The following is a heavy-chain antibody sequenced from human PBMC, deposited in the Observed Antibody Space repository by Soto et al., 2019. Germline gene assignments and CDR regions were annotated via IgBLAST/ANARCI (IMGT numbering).Heavy chain of an antibody. D-gene: IGHD6-13*01. CDR1: GFTFSNYA. J-gene: IGHJ5*02. V-gene: IGHV3-23*01. Sequence: EVQLLEAGGGLVQPGGSLRLSCAASGFTFSNYAIRWVRQAPGKGLEWVSSITGSGDTTYYADSVKGRFTISRDNSKNTVYRQMNSLRVEDTAVYYCAKDPLKCSSSWYLEWWFDPWGQGTLVTVSS. CDR2: ITGSGDTT. CDR3: AKDPLKCSSSWYLEWWFDP.